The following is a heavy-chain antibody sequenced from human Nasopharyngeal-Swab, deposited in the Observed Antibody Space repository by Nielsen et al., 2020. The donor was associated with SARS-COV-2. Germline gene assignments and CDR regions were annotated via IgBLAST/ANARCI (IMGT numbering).Heavy chain of an antibody. CDR3: ARPYSGSCWSYFDY. Sequence: GESLKISCAASGFTFSSYAMHWVRQAPGKGLEWVAVISYDGSNKYYADSVKGRFTISRDNSKNTLYLQMNSLRAEDTAVYYCARPYSGSCWSYFDYWGQGTLVTVSS. V-gene: IGHV3-30-3*01. J-gene: IGHJ4*02. CDR2: ISYDGSNK. D-gene: IGHD1-26*01. CDR1: GFTFSSYA.